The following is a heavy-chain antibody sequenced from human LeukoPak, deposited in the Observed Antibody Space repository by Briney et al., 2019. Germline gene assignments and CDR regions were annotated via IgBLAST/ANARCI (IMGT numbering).Heavy chain of an antibody. Sequence: GGSLRLSCAASGFTFSGYSMNWVRQAPGKGLEWVSSISSSTYIYYADSVKGRFTISRDNAKNSLYLQMNSLRAEDTAVYYCARDQTTGYLLDYWGQGTLVTVSS. J-gene: IGHJ4*02. CDR3: ARDQTTGYLLDY. D-gene: IGHD3-9*01. CDR2: ISSSTYI. V-gene: IGHV3-21*01. CDR1: GFTFSGYS.